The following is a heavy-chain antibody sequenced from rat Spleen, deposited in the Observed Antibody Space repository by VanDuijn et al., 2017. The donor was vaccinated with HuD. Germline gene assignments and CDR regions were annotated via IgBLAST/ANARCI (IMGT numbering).Heavy chain of an antibody. D-gene: IGHD1-6*01. Sequence: EVQLVESGGGLVQPGRSLKLSCVASGFTFNNYWMTWVRQAPGKGLEWVASISYEGNSTYYGDSVKGRFTISRDNAKSTLYLQMDSLRSEDTATYYCARQMYTTDYYFDYWGQGVMVTVSS. CDR3: ARQMYTTDYYFDY. J-gene: IGHJ2*01. CDR1: GFTFNNYW. V-gene: IGHV5-31*01. CDR2: ISYEGNST.